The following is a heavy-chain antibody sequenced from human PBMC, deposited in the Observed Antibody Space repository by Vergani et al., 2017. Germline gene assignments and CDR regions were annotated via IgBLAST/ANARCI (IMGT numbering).Heavy chain of an antibody. V-gene: IGHV3-23*01. Sequence: EVQLLESGGGLVQPGGSLRLSCAASGFTFSSYAMSWVRQAPGKGLEWVSAISGSGGSTYYADSVKGRFTISRDNSKNTLYLQMNSLRAEDTAVYYCARGYSSGWSSFDYWGQGTLVTVSS. CDR2: ISGSGGST. D-gene: IGHD6-19*01. CDR1: GFTFSSYA. J-gene: IGHJ4*02. CDR3: ARGYSSGWSSFDY.